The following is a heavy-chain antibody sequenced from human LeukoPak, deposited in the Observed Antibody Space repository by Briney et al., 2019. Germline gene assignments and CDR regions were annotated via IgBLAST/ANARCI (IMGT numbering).Heavy chain of an antibody. D-gene: IGHD6-19*01. CDR2: ISSSSSTI. CDR3: AKLSGWAASNFDH. Sequence: PGGSLRLSCAASGFSFSSYSMNWVRQAPGKGLEWISYISSSSSTIYYADSVKGRFAISRDNVDNTLYLQMSSLRPEDTAVYYCAKLSGWAASNFDHWGQGTLVTVSS. V-gene: IGHV3-48*01. J-gene: IGHJ4*02. CDR1: GFSFSSYS.